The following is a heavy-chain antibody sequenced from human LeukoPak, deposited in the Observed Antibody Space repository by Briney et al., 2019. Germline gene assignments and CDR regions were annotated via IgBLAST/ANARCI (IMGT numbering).Heavy chain of an antibody. Sequence: GGSLRLSCAASGFTFSTSRMHWVRRAPGKGLVWVSRINGDATDISYGESVKGRFTISRDNAKNMLYLQMNNLRAEDTAVYYCARERVYYDGSGYKTAEYFQHWGQGTLVTVSS. CDR3: ARERVYYDGSGYKTAEYFQH. V-gene: IGHV3-74*01. D-gene: IGHD3-22*01. J-gene: IGHJ1*01. CDR1: GFTFSTSR. CDR2: INGDATDI.